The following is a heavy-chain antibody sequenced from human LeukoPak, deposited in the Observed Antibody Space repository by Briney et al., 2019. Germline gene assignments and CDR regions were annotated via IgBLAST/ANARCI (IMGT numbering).Heavy chain of an antibody. CDR1: GFTFSIYE. J-gene: IGHJ6*04. Sequence: GGSLRLSCAASGFTFSIYEMNWVRQAPGKGLEWVSYISPSGSSIYYADSVKGRFTISRDNAKNSLYLQMNSLRAEDTAVYYCAELGITMIGGVWGKGTTVTISS. CDR2: ISPSGSSI. CDR3: AELGITMIGGV. V-gene: IGHV3-48*03. D-gene: IGHD3-10*02.